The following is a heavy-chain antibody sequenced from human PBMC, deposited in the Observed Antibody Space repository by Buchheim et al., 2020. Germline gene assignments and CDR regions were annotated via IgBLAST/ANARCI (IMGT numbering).Heavy chain of an antibody. CDR1: GFTFSNYE. Sequence: EVQLVESGGGLVEPGGSLRLSCAASGFTFSNYEMHWVRQVIGKGLEWVSTIGVGGDTYYPGSVKGRFTISRESAKNSLYLQMNSLRAGDTAVYYCSRGAGELELRTMDVWGQGTT. D-gene: IGHD1-7*01. V-gene: IGHV3-13*04. CDR2: IGVGGDT. CDR3: SRGAGELELRTMDV. J-gene: IGHJ6*02.